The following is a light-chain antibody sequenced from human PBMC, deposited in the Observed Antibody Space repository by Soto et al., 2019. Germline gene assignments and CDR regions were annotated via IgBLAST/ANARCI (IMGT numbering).Light chain of an antibody. Sequence: DIQLTQSPSTLSASVGDRVTVTCRASQTISNLLAWYQQKPGRAPKLLIYRASSLEIGVPSRFSGSGSGTDFTLTISSLQPDDTATYYCQRYNSYPYTFGQGTKLEIK. CDR1: QTISNL. CDR2: RAS. J-gene: IGKJ2*01. V-gene: IGKV1-5*03. CDR3: QRYNSYPYT.